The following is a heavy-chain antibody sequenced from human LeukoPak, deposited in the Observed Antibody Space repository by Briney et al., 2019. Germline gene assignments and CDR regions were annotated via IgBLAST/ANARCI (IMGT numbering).Heavy chain of an antibody. CDR3: AKAPRFGDHAAEYFYYYMDV. CDR1: GFTFSNYS. Sequence: GRSLRLSCAASGFTFSNYSIHWVRQAPGKGLEWVAVISYDGSNKYYADSVKGRFTISRDNSKNTLYVQMNSLRVDDTAVYYCAKAPRFGDHAAEYFYYYMDVWGKGTTVTVSS. J-gene: IGHJ6*03. V-gene: IGHV3-30*18. CDR2: ISYDGSNK. D-gene: IGHD3-16*01.